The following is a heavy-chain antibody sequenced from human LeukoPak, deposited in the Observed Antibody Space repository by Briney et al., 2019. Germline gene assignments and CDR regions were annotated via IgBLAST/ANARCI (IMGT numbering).Heavy chain of an antibody. Sequence: PGGSLRLSCAASGFTFKLYWMHWVRQVPGRGPVWVSRINHDGSDTIYADSVRGRFTISRDDAKNTLYLQMNNLRAEDTAVYYCATVDTTYYYDSSGYFAFDYWGQGTLVTVSS. CDR2: INHDGSDT. D-gene: IGHD3-22*01. CDR3: ATVDTTYYYDSSGYFAFDY. V-gene: IGHV3-74*01. J-gene: IGHJ4*02. CDR1: GFTFKLYW.